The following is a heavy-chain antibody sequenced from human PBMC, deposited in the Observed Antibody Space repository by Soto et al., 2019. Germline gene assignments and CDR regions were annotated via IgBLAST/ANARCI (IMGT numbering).Heavy chain of an antibody. CDR1: GFTFSSYG. CDR2: ISYDGSNK. D-gene: IGHD5-12*01. V-gene: IGHV3-30*18. J-gene: IGHJ4*02. Sequence: GGALRLSCAASGFTFSSYGMHWVRQAPGKGLEWVAVISYDGSNKYYADPVKGRFTISRDNSKNTLYLQMNSLRAEDTAVYYCAKDRGYDLTLDYWGQGTLVTVSS. CDR3: AKDRGYDLTLDY.